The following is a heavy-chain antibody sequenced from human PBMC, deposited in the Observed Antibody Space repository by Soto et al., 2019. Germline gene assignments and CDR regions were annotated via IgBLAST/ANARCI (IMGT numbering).Heavy chain of an antibody. J-gene: IGHJ6*02. V-gene: IGHV4-4*02. CDR3: ARDDHIVVVPTSLGAMDV. CDR1: GGSISSNKW. D-gene: IGHD2-2*01. Sequence: QVQLQESGPGLVKPSETLSLTCAVYGGSISSNKWWSWVRQPPGKGLEWIGEIYHSGSTNYNPSLKSRVTISLDKSNNQFSLKLTSVTAADSAVYYCARDDHIVVVPTSLGAMDVWGQGTTGTVSS. CDR2: IYHSGST.